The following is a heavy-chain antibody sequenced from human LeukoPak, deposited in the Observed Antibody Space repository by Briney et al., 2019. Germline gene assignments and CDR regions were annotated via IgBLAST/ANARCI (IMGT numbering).Heavy chain of an antibody. CDR1: GASISAYY. V-gene: IGHV4-4*07. D-gene: IGHD2-2*01. CDR2: IYTSGST. Sequence: PSETLSLTCTVSGASISAYYWNWIRQPAGKGLEWIGRIYTSGSTNYNPSLKSRVTMSVDTSKNQFSLKLSSVTAADTAVYYCARERMGQGVVVPAATFSWFDPWGQGTLVTVSS. J-gene: IGHJ5*02. CDR3: ARERMGQGVVVPAATFSWFDP.